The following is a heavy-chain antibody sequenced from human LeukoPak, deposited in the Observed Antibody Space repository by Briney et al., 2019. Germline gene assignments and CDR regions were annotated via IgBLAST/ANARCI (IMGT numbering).Heavy chain of an antibody. CDR1: GGSFSGYY. V-gene: IGHV4-34*01. Sequence: SETLSLTCAVYGGSFSGYYWSWIRQPPGKGLEWIGEINHSGSTNYNPSLKSRVTISVDTSKNQFSLKLSSVTAADTAVYYCARLRRKTVRYFDWTYKPAPVYFDYWGQGTLVTVSS. CDR2: INHSGST. J-gene: IGHJ4*02. CDR3: ARLRRKTVRYFDWTYKPAPVYFDY. D-gene: IGHD3-9*01.